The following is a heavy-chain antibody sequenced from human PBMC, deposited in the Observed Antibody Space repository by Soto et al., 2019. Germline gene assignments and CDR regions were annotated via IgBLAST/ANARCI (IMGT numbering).Heavy chain of an antibody. CDR3: AHSVVAGLGYYFDY. CDR2: IYWDDDK. CDR1: GFALSSTRVA. V-gene: IGHV2-5*02. D-gene: IGHD6-19*01. Sequence: QITLKESGPTLVKPTPTLTLTCTFSGFALSSTRVAVGWIRQPPGKALEWLALIYWDDDKRYSPFLKSRLTITKDTSKNQVFLTMTNMDPVDTATYYCAHSVVAGLGYYFDYWGQGTLVTVSS. J-gene: IGHJ4*02.